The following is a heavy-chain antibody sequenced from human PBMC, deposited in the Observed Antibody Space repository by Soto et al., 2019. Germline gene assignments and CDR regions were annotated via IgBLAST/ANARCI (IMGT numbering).Heavy chain of an antibody. CDR3: ARHRALNWFDP. J-gene: IGHJ5*02. Sequence: SETLSLTCTVSGGSISSSYWSWIRQPPGKGLEWIGYMYYSGSTSYNPSLNSRVTLSVDTSKNQFFLKLSFVTAADTAVYYCARHRALNWFDPWGQGTLVTVSS. CDR2: MYYSGST. CDR1: GGSISSSY. V-gene: IGHV4-59*08.